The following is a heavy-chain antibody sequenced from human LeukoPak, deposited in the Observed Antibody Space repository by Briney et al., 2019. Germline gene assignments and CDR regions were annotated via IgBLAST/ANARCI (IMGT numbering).Heavy chain of an antibody. D-gene: IGHD1-26*01. CDR1: GFTLSSNY. J-gene: IGHJ5*02. CDR2: IYSDGST. V-gene: IGHV3-53*01. Sequence: GGSLRLSCAASGFTLSSNYMSWVRQAPGKGLEWVSIIYSDGSTYYSDSVKGRFTISRDNSKNTLYLQMNSLTAEDTAVYYCARANSATIPGVDRWSQGTLVTVSS. CDR3: ARANSATIPGVDR.